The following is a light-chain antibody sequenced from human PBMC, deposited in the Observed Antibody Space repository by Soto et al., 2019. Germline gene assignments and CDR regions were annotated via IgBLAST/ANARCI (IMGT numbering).Light chain of an antibody. J-gene: IGLJ2*01. Sequence: QLVLTRPPSVSGAPGQRVTISCTGSSSNIGAGYDVHWYQQLPGTAPKLLIYGNSNRPSGVPDRFSGSKSGTSASLAITGLQAEDEADYYCQSYKVFGGGTKLTVL. CDR3: QSYKV. CDR1: SSNIGAGYD. CDR2: GNS. V-gene: IGLV1-40*01.